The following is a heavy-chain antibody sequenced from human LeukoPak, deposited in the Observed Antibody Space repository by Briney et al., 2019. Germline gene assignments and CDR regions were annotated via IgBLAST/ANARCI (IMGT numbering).Heavy chain of an antibody. J-gene: IGHJ4*02. D-gene: IGHD2-2*01. V-gene: IGHV1-2*02. Sequence: ASVKVSCKASGYTFTSYGISWVRQAPGQGLEWMGWINPNSGGTNYAQKFQGRVTMTRDTSISTAYMELSRLRSDDTAVYYCARGYCSSTSCRAFDYWGQGTLVTVSS. CDR3: ARGYCSSTSCRAFDY. CDR2: INPNSGGT. CDR1: GYTFTSYG.